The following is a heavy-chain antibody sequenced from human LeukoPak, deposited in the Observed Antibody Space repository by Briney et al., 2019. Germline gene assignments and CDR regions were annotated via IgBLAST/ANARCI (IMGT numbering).Heavy chain of an antibody. CDR3: ARDFDYTAMVSFGSGSYYYGMDV. CDR1: GFTFSSYD. J-gene: IGHJ6*02. CDR2: IWYDGSNK. V-gene: IGHV3-33*01. D-gene: IGHD5-18*01. Sequence: GGSLRLSCAASGFTFSSYDMHWVRQAPGEGLEWVAVIWYDGSNKYYADSVKGRFTISRDNSKNTLYLQMNSLRAEDTAVYYCARDFDYTAMVSFGSGSYYYGMDVWGQGTTVTVSS.